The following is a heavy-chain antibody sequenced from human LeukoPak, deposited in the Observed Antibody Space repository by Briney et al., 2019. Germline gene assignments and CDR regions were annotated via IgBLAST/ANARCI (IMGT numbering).Heavy chain of an antibody. J-gene: IGHJ4*02. V-gene: IGHV3-21*01. CDR2: ISSSDTYI. CDR1: GFTFNTYS. Sequence: GGSLRLSCAASGFTFNTYSMNWVRQAPGKGLEWVSSISSSDTYIHYADSVKGRFTISRDNAKNSLYLQMNSLRAEDTAVYYCARDGYDYVWGSYRPLYYFDYWGQGTLVTVSS. CDR3: ARDGYDYVWGSYRPLYYFDY. D-gene: IGHD3-16*02.